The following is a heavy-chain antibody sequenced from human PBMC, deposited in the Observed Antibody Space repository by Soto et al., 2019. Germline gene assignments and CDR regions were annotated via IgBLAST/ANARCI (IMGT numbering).Heavy chain of an antibody. Sequence: SETLSLTCTVSGGSISSSDLYWGWIRRPPGKGLEWIGSIYYSGSTYYNPSLKSRVTISLDTSMNQFSLTLNSVTAADTAMYFCARYSPPKKSYDSNPGWFDPWGQGTLVTVSS. CDR3: ARYSPPKKSYDSNPGWFDP. J-gene: IGHJ5*02. V-gene: IGHV4-39*07. CDR2: IYYSGST. CDR1: GGSISSSDLY. D-gene: IGHD3-22*01.